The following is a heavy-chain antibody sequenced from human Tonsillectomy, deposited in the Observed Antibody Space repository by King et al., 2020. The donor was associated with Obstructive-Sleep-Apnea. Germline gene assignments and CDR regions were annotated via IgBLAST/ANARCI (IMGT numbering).Heavy chain of an antibody. CDR3: ARGGCHYSSSCPKKEYFQH. V-gene: IGHV4-34*01. D-gene: IGHD6-13*01. Sequence: VQLQQWGAGLLKPSETLLLTCAVYGGSFSGYYWSWIRQPPGKGLEWIGEINHSGSTNYNPSLKSRVTISVDKSKNQFSLKLSTVTAADTAVYYCARGGCHYSSSCPKKEYFQHWGQGTLVTVSS. CDR1: GGSFSGYY. CDR2: INHSGST. J-gene: IGHJ1*01.